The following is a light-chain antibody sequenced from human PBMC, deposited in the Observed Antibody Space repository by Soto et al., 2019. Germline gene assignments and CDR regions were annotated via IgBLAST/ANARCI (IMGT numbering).Light chain of an antibody. J-gene: IGLJ1*01. CDR2: GNS. CDR3: QSYDSSLSGSV. Sequence: QSALTQPPSVSGAPGRRVTISCTGSSSNIGAGYDVHWYQQLPGTAPKLLIYGNSNRPSGVPDRFSGSKSGTSASLAITGLQAEDEADYYCQSYDSSLSGSVFGTGTKVTVL. CDR1: SSNIGAGYD. V-gene: IGLV1-40*01.